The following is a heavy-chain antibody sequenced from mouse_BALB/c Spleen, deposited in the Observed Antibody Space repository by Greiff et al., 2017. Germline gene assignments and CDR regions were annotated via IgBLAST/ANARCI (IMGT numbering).Heavy chain of an antibody. D-gene: IGHD2-1*01. V-gene: IGHV5-4*02. CDR1: GFTFSDYY. Sequence: EVKLVESGGGLVKPGGSLKLSCAASGFTFSDYYMYWVRQTPEKRLEWVATISDGGSYTYYPDSVKGRFTISRDNAKNNLYLQMSSLKSEDTAMYYCARARYGNYVGAMDYWGQGTSVTVSS. J-gene: IGHJ4*01. CDR3: ARARYGNYVGAMDY. CDR2: ISDGGSYT.